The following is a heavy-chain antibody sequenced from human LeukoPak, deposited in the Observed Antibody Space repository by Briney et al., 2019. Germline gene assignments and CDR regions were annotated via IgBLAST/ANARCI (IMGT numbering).Heavy chain of an antibody. CDR1: GFTFSSYA. CDR3: ARDQVRPYYYYYYGMDV. CDR2: ISGSGDYT. D-gene: IGHD4/OR15-4a*01. V-gene: IGHV3-23*01. J-gene: IGHJ6*02. Sequence: GGSLRLSCAASGFTFSSYAMTWVRQAPGKGLEWVSSISGSGDYTYYADSVEGRFTISRDNSKNTLYLQMNSLRAEDTAVYYCARDQVRPYYYYYYGMDVWGQGTTVTVSS.